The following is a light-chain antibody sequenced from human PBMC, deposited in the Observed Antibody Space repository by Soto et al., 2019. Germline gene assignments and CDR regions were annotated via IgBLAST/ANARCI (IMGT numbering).Light chain of an antibody. CDR1: QSISSY. V-gene: IGKV1-39*01. J-gene: IGKJ1*01. Sequence: DIQMTQSPSSLSASVGDRVTITCRASQSISSYLNWYQQKPGKAPKLLIYAASSLQSGVPSRFSGSGSGTDVTLTSSSLEPEDFATYYCQQRYSTLWTFGQGTKVEIK. CDR2: AAS. CDR3: QQRYSTLWT.